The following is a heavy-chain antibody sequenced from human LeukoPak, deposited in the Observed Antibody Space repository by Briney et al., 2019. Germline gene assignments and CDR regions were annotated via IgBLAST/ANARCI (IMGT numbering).Heavy chain of an antibody. V-gene: IGHV1-2*04. Sequence: GASVRVSCKASGYTFTGYYMHWVRQAPGQGLEWMGWINPNSGGTNYAQKFQGWVTMTRDTSISTAYMELSRLRSDDTAVYYCARVRGDRRGWFDPWGQGTLVTVSS. CDR1: GYTFTGYY. CDR3: ARVRGDRRGWFDP. J-gene: IGHJ5*02. D-gene: IGHD3-10*01. CDR2: INPNSGGT.